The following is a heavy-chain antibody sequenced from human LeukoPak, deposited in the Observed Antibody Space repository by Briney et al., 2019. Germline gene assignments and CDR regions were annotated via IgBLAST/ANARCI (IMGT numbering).Heavy chain of an antibody. CDR2: INPNSGGT. V-gene: IGHV1-2*02. D-gene: IGHD5-12*01. Sequence: ASVKVSCKASGYTFTGYYMHWVRQAPGQGLEWMGWINPNSGGTNYAQKFQGRVTMTRDTSISTAYMELSRLRSDDTAVYYCARQVPRVDIVATILNYWGQGTLVTVSS. CDR1: GYTFTGYY. CDR3: ARQVPRVDIVATILNY. J-gene: IGHJ4*02.